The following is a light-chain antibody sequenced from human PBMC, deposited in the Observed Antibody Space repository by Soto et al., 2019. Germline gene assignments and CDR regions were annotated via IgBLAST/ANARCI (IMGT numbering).Light chain of an antibody. V-gene: IGKV1-39*01. CDR3: QQCYSIPLT. CDR2: TVS. Sequence: DIQMTQSPSSLSTSVGDRVTITCRASQNIGRNLNCYQQKPGKAPKLLIYTVSNLQTGVPLRFSGRGSGTEFPLTISALQPEDFATYYCQQCYSIPLTLGGGPKVAIK. J-gene: IGKJ4*01. CDR1: QNIGRN.